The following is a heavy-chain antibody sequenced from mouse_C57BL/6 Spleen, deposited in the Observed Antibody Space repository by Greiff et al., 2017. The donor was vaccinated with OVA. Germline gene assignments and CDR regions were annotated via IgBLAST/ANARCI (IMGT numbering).Heavy chain of an antibody. CDR3: AKRDFYYDYYGGDYYAMDY. D-gene: IGHD2-4*01. J-gene: IGHJ4*01. Sequence: QVQLQQPGAELVKPGASVKMSCKASGYTFTSYWITWVKQRPGQGLEWIGDIYPGSGSNNYNEKVKSKGTRTVEKDSSTAYMKLRRRSTEDAEGYYCAKRDFYYDYYGGDYYAMDYWGQGTSVTVSS. V-gene: IGHV1-55*01. CDR2: IYPGSGSN. CDR1: GYTFTSYW.